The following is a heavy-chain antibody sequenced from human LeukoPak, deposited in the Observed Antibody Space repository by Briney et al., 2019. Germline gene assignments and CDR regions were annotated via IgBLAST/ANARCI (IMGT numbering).Heavy chain of an antibody. Sequence: GGSLRLSCAASGFTFSSYGMSWVRQAPGKGLEWVSAISGSGGSTYYADSVKGRFTISRDNSKNTLYLQMNSLRAEDTAVYYCAKELGYCDSTTCYGWFDPWGQGTLVTVSS. D-gene: IGHD2-2*01. V-gene: IGHV3-23*01. CDR3: AKELGYCDSTTCYGWFDP. CDR1: GFTFSSYG. J-gene: IGHJ5*02. CDR2: ISGSGGST.